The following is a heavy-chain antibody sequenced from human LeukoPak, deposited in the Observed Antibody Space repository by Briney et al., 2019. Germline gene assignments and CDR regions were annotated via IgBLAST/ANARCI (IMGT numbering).Heavy chain of an antibody. CDR2: INHSGST. CDR3: ARVRGYGSGGWWFDP. Sequence: SETLSLTCAVYVGSFSGYYWSWIRQPPGKGLEWIGEINHSGSTNYNPSLKSRVTISVDTSKNQFSLKLSSVTAADTAVYYCARVRGYGSGGWWFDPWGQGTLVTVSS. D-gene: IGHD3-10*01. V-gene: IGHV4-34*01. J-gene: IGHJ5*02. CDR1: VGSFSGYY.